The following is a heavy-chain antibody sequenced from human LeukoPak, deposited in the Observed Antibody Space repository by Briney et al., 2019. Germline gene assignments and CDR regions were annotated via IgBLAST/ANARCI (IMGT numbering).Heavy chain of an antibody. CDR3: ARDWSGSGWYFGSYFDY. CDR1: GFTFDDYA. V-gene: IGHV3-43*02. D-gene: IGHD6-19*01. CDR2: ISGDGGST. Sequence: GGSLRLSCAASGFTFDDYAMHWVRQAPGKGLEWVSLISGDGGSTYYADSVKGRFTISRDNSKNSLYLQMNSLRAEDTAVYYCARDWSGSGWYFGSYFDYWGQGTLVTVSS. J-gene: IGHJ4*02.